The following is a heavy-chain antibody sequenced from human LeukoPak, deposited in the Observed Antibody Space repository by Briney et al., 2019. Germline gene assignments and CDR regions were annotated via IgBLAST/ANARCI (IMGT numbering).Heavy chain of an antibody. D-gene: IGHD6-13*01. V-gene: IGHV4-39*01. CDR2: IYYSGST. CDR1: GGSISSSSYY. Sequence: SETLSLTCTVSGGSISSSSYYWGWIRQPPGKGLEWIGSIYYSGSTYYNPSLKSRVTISVDTSKNQFSLKLSSVTAADTAVYYCARLRLIAAEFDYWGQGTLVTVSS. J-gene: IGHJ4*02. CDR3: ARLRLIAAEFDY.